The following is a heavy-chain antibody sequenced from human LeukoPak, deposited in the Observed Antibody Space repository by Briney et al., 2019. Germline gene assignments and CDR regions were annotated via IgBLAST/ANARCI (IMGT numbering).Heavy chain of an antibody. Sequence: GGSLRLSCAASRFSIHSYAMTRVRQAPGKGLEWVSSISGSGQSAHYSDSVQGRFTISRDNSKSTLFVQMNSLRVEDTAIYYCTKITDYGALDACEFWGQGTLVTVSS. V-gene: IGHV3-23*01. CDR3: TKITDYGALDACEF. CDR1: RFSIHSYA. J-gene: IGHJ3*01. CDR2: ISGSGQSA. D-gene: IGHD4-17*01.